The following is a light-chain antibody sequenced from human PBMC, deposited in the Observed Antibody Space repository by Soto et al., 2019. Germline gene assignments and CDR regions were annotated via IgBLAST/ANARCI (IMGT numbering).Light chain of an antibody. CDR2: DAS. J-gene: IGKJ1*01. CDR1: HSISSW. CDR3: QQYNSYPWT. V-gene: IGKV1-5*01. Sequence: DIPMTQSPSTLSASVGDRVTITCRASHSISSWLAWYQQKPGKAPKLLIYDASSLESGVPSRFSGSGSGAEFTLTISSLQPEDFATYYCQQYNSYPWTFGQGTKVEIK.